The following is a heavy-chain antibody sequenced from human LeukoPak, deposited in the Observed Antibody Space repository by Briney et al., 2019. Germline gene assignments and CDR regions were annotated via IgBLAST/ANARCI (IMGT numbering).Heavy chain of an antibody. D-gene: IGHD3-3*01. V-gene: IGHV3-20*04. CDR1: GFTFDDYG. CDR2: INWNGGST. Sequence: GGSLRLSCAASGFTFDDYGMSWVRQAPGKGLEWVSGINWNGGSTGYADSVKGRFTISRDNAKNSLYLQMNSLRAEDTALYYCARVTVTIFGVVIDYWGQGTLVTVSS. CDR3: ARVTVTIFGVVIDY. J-gene: IGHJ4*02.